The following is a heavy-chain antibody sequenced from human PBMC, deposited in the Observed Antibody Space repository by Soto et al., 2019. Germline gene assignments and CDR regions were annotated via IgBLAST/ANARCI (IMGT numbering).Heavy chain of an antibody. CDR2: IHSSGTTL. J-gene: IGHJ4*02. CDR1: GFTFSDYY. CDR3: ARDPDTSSKIDY. D-gene: IGHD2-2*01. V-gene: IGHV3-11*01. Sequence: GGSLRLSCVASGFTFSDYYMSWVRQAPGKGLEWVSYIHSSGTTLYYADSVKGRFTISRDNAKNSLYLQMNSLRAEDTAVYYCARDPDTSSKIDYWGQGTLVTVS.